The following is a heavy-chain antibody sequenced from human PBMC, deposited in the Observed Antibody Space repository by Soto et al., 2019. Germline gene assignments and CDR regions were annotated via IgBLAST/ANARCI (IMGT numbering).Heavy chain of an antibody. J-gene: IGHJ4*02. V-gene: IGHV1-69*02. Sequence: QVQLVQSGAEVKKPGSSVKVSCKASGGTFSSYTISWVRQAPGQGLEWMGRIIPNLGIANYAQKFQGRVTITADKSTSTGFSEVDRLRSEDTGVYYRASRPFHGNYGYVWGQGTLVTVSS. CDR1: GGTFSSYT. CDR3: ASRPFHGNYGYV. CDR2: IIPNLGIA. D-gene: IGHD5-18*01.